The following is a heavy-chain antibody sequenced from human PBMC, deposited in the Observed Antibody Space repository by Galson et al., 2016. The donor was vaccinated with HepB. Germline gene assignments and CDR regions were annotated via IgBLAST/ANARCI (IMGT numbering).Heavy chain of an antibody. Sequence: SLRLSCAASGFTSSSYWMHWARQAPGKGLVWVSRISSDGSKTTYADSVKGRFTISRDNGKNSLFLQMNRLRADDSAVYYCVRAEKVNHYNYECYYYYGLDVWGRGTTVTVSS. V-gene: IGHV3-74*01. CDR2: ISSDGSKT. J-gene: IGHJ6*02. CDR1: GFTSSSYW. D-gene: IGHD1-1*01. CDR3: VRAEKVNHYNYECYYYYGLDV.